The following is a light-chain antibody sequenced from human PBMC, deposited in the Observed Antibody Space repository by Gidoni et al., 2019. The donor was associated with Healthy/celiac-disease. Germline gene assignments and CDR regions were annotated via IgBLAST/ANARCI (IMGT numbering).Light chain of an antibody. CDR3: QQSYSTPPT. V-gene: IGKV1-39*01. J-gene: IGKJ1*01. Sequence: DIQMTQSPSSLSASVGDRVTITCRASQSISNYLNWYQQKPGKAPELLIYAASSLQSGVPSRFSGSGSGTDFTLTISSLQPEDFATYHCQQSYSTPPTFGQGTKVEIK. CDR1: QSISNY. CDR2: AAS.